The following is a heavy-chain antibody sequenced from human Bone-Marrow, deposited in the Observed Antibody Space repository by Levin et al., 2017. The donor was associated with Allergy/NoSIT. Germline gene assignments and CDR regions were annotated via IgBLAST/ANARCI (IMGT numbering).Heavy chain of an antibody. CDR2: ISHTGST. CDR1: GYSISSGYF. D-gene: IGHD2-15*01. CDR3: AFPTPYCNGGNCYYFDY. V-gene: IGHV4-38-2*02. J-gene: IGHJ4*02. Sequence: SETLSLTCTVSGYSISSGYFWDWIRQPPGKGLEWIGSISHTGSTYYDPSLKSRVTMSLDTSKNQFSLKLTSVTAADTAVYYCAFPTPYCNGGNCYYFDYWGQGTLVTVSS.